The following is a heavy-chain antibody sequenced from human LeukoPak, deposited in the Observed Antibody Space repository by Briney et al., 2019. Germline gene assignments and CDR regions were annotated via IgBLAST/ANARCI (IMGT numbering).Heavy chain of an antibody. CDR3: AQPGKTMSDAFDI. J-gene: IGHJ3*02. Sequence: ASVKVSCKASGGTFSSYAISWVRQAPGQGLEWMGGIIPIFGTANYAQKFQGRVTITAGESTSTAYMELSSLRSEDTAVYYCAQPGKTMSDAFDIWGQGTMVTVSS. CDR1: GGTFSSYA. CDR2: IIPIFGTA. V-gene: IGHV1-69*01. D-gene: IGHD3-22*01.